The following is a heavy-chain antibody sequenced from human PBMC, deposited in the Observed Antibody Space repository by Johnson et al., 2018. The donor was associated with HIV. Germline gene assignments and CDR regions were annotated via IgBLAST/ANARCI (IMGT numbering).Heavy chain of an antibody. CDR2: ISYDGSNK. D-gene: IGHD1-1*01. CDR3: AKDWYNWNDGGGYDAFDI. CDR1: GSTFSSYG. Sequence: QVQLVESGGGLVQPGGSLRLSCAASGSTFSSYGMPWVRQAPGKGLEWVAVISYDGSNKYYADFVTGRFTSSRDNSKNTLYLQMNSLRAEDTAVYYCAKDWYNWNDGGGYDAFDIWGQGTMVTVSS. V-gene: IGHV3-30*18. J-gene: IGHJ3*02.